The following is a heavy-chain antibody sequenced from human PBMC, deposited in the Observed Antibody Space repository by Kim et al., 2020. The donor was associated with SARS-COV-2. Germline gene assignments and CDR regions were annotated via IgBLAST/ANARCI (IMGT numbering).Heavy chain of an antibody. D-gene: IGHD4-17*01. V-gene: IGHV1-69*01. CDR3: ARGLLYGDSHSSNV. J-gene: IGHJ4*02. Sequence: AQKFQGRVTITADESTSTAYMELSSLRSEDTAVYYCARGLLYGDSHSSNVWGQGTLVTVSS.